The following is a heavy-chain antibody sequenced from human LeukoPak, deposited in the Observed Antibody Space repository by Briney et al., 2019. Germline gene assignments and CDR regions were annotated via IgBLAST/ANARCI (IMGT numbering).Heavy chain of an antibody. CDR1: GYSFTSYW. Sequence: GGSRKISCKVSGYSFTSYWIAWVRQMPGKGLEWVGIIYPGDSETTYSPSFQGQVTFSADKSINTAYLQWSSLKASDTAIYYCARQACSGSSCYPNYYYSMDVWGKGTTVTVSS. CDR2: IYPGDSET. V-gene: IGHV5-51*01. J-gene: IGHJ6*03. D-gene: IGHD2-15*01. CDR3: ARQACSGSSCYPNYYYSMDV.